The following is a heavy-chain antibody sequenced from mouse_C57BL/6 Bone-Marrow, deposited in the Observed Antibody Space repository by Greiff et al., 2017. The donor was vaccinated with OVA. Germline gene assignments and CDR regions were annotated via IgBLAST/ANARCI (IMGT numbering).Heavy chain of an antibody. J-gene: IGHJ3*01. V-gene: IGHV5-6*01. D-gene: IGHD1-1*01. CDR3: ARNLLLAY. CDR2: ISSGGSYT. CDR1: GFTFSSYG. Sequence: DVHLVESGGDLVKPGGSLKLSCAASGFTFSSYGMSWVRQTPDKRLEWVATISSGGSYTYYPDSVKGRFTISRDNAKNTLYLQMSSLKSEDTAMYYCARNLLLAYWGQGTLVTVSA.